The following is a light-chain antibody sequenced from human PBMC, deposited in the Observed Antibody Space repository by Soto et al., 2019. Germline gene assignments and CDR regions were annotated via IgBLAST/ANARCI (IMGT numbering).Light chain of an antibody. CDR2: GAS. V-gene: IGKV1-39*01. J-gene: IGKJ4*01. Sequence: DIQMTQSPSSLSASVGDRVTITCRASQSISSYLNWYQQKPGKAPKVLISGASSLQSGVPLRFSDSGSGTDFTLTISSLQSEDFASYYCQRSHSTPLTFGGGTKVEIK. CDR1: QSISSY. CDR3: QRSHSTPLT.